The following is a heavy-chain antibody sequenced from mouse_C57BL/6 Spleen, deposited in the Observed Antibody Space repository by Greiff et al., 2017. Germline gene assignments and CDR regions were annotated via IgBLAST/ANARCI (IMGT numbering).Heavy chain of an antibody. V-gene: IGHV10-1*01. J-gene: IGHJ3*01. CDR1: GFSFNTYA. Sequence: EVQLVESGGGLVQPKGSLKLSCAASGFSFNTYAMNWVRQAPGKGLEWVARIRSKSNNYATYYADSVKDRFTISRDDSESMLYLQMNNLKTEDTAMYYCVRPPYYDYDERTWFAYWGQGTLVTVSA. CDR2: IRSKSNNYAT. CDR3: VRPPYYDYDERTWFAY. D-gene: IGHD2-4*01.